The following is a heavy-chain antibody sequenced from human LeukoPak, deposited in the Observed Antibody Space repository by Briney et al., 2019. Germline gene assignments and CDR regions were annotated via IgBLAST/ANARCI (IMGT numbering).Heavy chain of an antibody. V-gene: IGHV1-2*02. D-gene: IGHD3-10*01. CDR1: GYIFTGYF. CDR3: AAMWFGDHDAFDI. CDR2: IDPNSGGT. J-gene: IGHJ3*02. Sequence: GASVKVSCKASGYIFTGYFMHWVRQAPGQGLEWMGRIDPNSGGTICAQKFQGRVTMTRDTSLNTAYMDLSRLTSDDTAVYYCAAMWFGDHDAFDIWGQGTMVTVSS.